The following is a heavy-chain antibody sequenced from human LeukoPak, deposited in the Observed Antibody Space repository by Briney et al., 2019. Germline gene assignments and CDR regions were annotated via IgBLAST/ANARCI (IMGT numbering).Heavy chain of an antibody. CDR3: ARLGYSVSWTDC. J-gene: IGHJ4*02. CDR2: IYYSGST. D-gene: IGHD6-13*01. CDR1: GGSISSSSHY. Sequence: SETLSLTCAVSGGSISSSSHYWGWVRQPPGTRLEWIGSIYYSGSTYYNPSLKSRVTISVDTSKNQFSLRLSSVTAADMAVYFCARLGYSVSWTDCWGQGTLVTVSS. V-gene: IGHV4-39*01.